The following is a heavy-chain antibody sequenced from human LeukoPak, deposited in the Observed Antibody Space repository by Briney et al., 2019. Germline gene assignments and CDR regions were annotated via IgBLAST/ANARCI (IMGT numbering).Heavy chain of an antibody. V-gene: IGHV4-31*03. CDR3: XXDRYDSYPMDV. D-gene: IGHD3-3*01. Sequence: SQTLSLTCTVSGGSISSGGYYWSWIRQHPGKGLEWIGYIYYSGSTYYNPSLKSRVTISVDTSKNQFSLKLTSVTAADTAVYYXXXDRYDSYPMDVWGQGTTVTVSS. CDR2: IYYSGST. CDR1: GGSISSGGYY. J-gene: IGHJ6*02.